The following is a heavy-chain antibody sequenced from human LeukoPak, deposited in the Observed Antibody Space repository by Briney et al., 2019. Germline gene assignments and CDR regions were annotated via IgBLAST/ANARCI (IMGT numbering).Heavy chain of an antibody. V-gene: IGHV1-69*04. CDR1: GGTFSSYA. CDR2: IIPILGIT. Sequence: SVKVSCKASGGTFSSYAISWVRQAPGQGLEWMGRIIPILGITNYAQKFQGRVTITADKSTSTAYMELSSLRSEDTAVYYCARAERGYSYGTDAFDIWGQGTMVTVPS. J-gene: IGHJ3*02. D-gene: IGHD5-18*01. CDR3: ARAERGYSYGTDAFDI.